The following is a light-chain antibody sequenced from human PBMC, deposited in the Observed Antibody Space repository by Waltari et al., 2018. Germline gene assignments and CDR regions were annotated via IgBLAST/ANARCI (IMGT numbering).Light chain of an antibody. V-gene: IGKV3-11*01. CDR1: ESIASH. Sequence: EIVLTQSPATLSLSPGQRATLSCRASESIASHLAGFRQKPGQPPRLLIYDASTRAPGIPARFSGSGFGTDFTLTISSLEPEDFAVYFCQQGSMWPLTFGVGTKVEIK. CDR3: QQGSMWPLT. J-gene: IGKJ4*01. CDR2: DAS.